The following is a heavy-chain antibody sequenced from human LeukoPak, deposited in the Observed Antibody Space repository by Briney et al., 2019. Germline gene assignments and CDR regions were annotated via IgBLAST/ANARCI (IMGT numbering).Heavy chain of an antibody. V-gene: IGHV1-69*05. CDR1: GFSFTNYY. CDR2: IIPIFGTA. J-gene: IGHJ5*02. D-gene: IGHD2-2*01. Sequence: SVKVSCKTSGFSFTNYYIHWVRQAPGQGLEWMGGIIPIFGTANYAQKFQGRVTITTDESTSTAYMELSSLRSEDTAVYYCARGGYCSSTSCYATYNWFDPWGQGTLVTVSS. CDR3: ARGGYCSSTSCYATYNWFDP.